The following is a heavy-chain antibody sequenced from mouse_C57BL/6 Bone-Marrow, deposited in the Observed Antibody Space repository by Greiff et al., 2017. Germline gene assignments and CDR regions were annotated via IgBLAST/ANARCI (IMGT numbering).Heavy chain of an antibody. CDR1: GFNIKDDY. CDR3: TTVNFDY. V-gene: IGHV14-4*01. CDR2: IDPENGDT. Sequence: EVQRVESGAELVRPGASVKLSCTASGFNIKDDYMHWVKQRPEQGLEWIGWIDPENGDTEYASKFQGKATITADTSSNTAYLQLSSLTSEDTAVYYCTTVNFDYWGQGTTLTVSS. J-gene: IGHJ2*01.